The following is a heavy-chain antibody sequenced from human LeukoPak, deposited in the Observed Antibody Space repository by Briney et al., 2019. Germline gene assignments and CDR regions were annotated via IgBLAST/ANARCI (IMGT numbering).Heavy chain of an antibody. CDR2: ISSSSSYI. CDR1: GFTFSSYS. V-gene: IGHV3-21*01. CDR3: ARGLTMVRVGDAFDI. Sequence: GGSLRLSCAASGFTFSSYSMNWVRQAPGKGLEWVSSISSSSSYIYYADSVKGRFTISRDNAKNSLYLQMNSLRAEDTAVYYCARGLTMVRVGDAFDIWGQGTMVTVSS. D-gene: IGHD3-10*01. J-gene: IGHJ3*02.